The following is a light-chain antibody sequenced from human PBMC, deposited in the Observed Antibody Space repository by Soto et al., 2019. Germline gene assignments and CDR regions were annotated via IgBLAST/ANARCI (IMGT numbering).Light chain of an antibody. CDR3: QEWDSSTYV. J-gene: IGLJ1*01. V-gene: IGLV3-1*01. CDR2: QDS. Sequence: SYELTQPPSVSVSPGQTASITCSGDKLGDKYACWYQQKPGQSPVLVIYQDSKRPSGIPERFSGSNSGNTATLTISGTQAMDEADYYCQEWDSSTYVFGTGTKLTVL. CDR1: KLGDKY.